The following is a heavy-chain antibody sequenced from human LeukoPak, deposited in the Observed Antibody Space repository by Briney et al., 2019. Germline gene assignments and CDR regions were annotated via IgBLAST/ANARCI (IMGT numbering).Heavy chain of an antibody. CDR3: ARLEKGNWFDP. CDR1: GFTVSNNY. V-gene: IGHV3-66*04. CDR2: IYSGGST. J-gene: IGHJ5*02. Sequence: PGGSLRLSCAAYGFTVSNNYMIWVRQAPGKGLEWVSVIYSGGSTYYADSVKGRFTISRDNSKNTLYLQMNDRRAEDCAVYYCARLEKGNWFDPWGQGTLVTVSS.